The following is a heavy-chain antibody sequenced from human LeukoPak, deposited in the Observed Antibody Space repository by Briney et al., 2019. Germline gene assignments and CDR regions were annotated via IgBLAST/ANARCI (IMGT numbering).Heavy chain of an antibody. CDR3: ASYVSWVGFDY. CDR2: IYYGGST. Sequence: SETLSLTCAVSGVSISGSYYYWGWIRQPPGKGLEWIGNIYYGGSTYYNASLQSRVTISIDTSKNQFSLKLSSVTAADTAVYYCASYVSWVGFDYWGQGTLVTVSS. CDR1: GVSISGSYYY. J-gene: IGHJ4*02. V-gene: IGHV4-39*07. D-gene: IGHD1-26*01.